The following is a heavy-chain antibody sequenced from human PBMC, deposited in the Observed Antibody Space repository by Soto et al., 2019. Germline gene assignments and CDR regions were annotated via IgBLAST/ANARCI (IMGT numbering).Heavy chain of an antibody. J-gene: IGHJ6*02. Sequence: QVQLVQSGAEVKKPGASVKVSCKASGYTFTSYYMHWVRLAPGQGLEWMGIINPDGGGTSYAQQFQGRVIMTRDTTTGTVYMEMSTLRSEDTAVYYCDVCGNYVGMDVWGQGTTVTVSS. D-gene: IGHD4-4*01. V-gene: IGHV1-46*01. CDR3: DVCGNYVGMDV. CDR2: INPDGGGT. CDR1: GYTFTSYY.